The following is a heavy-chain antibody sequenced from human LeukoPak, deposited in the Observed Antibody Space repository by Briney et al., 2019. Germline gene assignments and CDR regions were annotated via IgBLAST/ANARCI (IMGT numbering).Heavy chain of an antibody. Sequence: PGGSLRLSCAASGFTFGDYYMSWIRQAPGKGLEWVSSISSSSSYIYYADLVKGRFTISRDNAKNSLYLQMNSLRAEDTAVYYCARVISYYDFWSGLDYWGQGTLVTVSS. V-gene: IGHV3-11*06. D-gene: IGHD3-3*01. CDR3: ARVISYYDFWSGLDY. CDR1: GFTFGDYY. CDR2: ISSSSSYI. J-gene: IGHJ4*02.